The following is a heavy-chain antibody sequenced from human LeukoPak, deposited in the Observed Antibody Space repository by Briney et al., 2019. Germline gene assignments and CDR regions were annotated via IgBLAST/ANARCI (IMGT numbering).Heavy chain of an antibody. CDR1: GYTFNGYY. CDR3: ARDFSGYDLRY. CDR2: INPNSSGT. J-gene: IGHJ4*02. D-gene: IGHD5-12*01. V-gene: IGHV1-2*02. Sequence: ASVKVSCKAAGYTFNGYYIYWVRQAPGQGLELMGWINPNSSGTKYAQKFQGRVTMTGDTPISTAYLELSRLTYDDTAVYFCARDFSGYDLRYWGQGTQVTVSS.